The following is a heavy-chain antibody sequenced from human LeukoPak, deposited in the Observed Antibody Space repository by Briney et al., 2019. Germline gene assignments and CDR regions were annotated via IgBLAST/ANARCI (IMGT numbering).Heavy chain of an antibody. CDR3: ASFYQAYYFDY. Sequence: SETLSLTCTVSGGSISGGGYYWSWVRQPPGKGLECIGYIFYSGSTYHNPSLKSRVTISVDTSENQFSLKLSSVTAADTAVYYCASFYQAYYFDYWGLGTLVTVSS. CDR2: IFYSGST. J-gene: IGHJ4*02. V-gene: IGHV4-30-4*01. CDR1: GGSISGGGYY. D-gene: IGHD2-21*01.